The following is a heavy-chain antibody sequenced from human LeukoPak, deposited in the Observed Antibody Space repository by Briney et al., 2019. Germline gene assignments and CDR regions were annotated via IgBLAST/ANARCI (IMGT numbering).Heavy chain of an antibody. CDR2: ISGSGSTI. J-gene: IGHJ4*02. Sequence: GGSLRLSCAASGFTFRSYEMTWVRQAPEKGLEWVSYISGSGSTIYYTDSVKGRFTISRDNAKNSLYLQMNSLRAEDTAVYYCAKLGIVAAAGSKLTRDLDYWGQGTLVTVSS. CDR3: AKLGIVAAAGSKLTRDLDY. CDR1: GFTFRSYE. D-gene: IGHD6-13*01. V-gene: IGHV3-48*03.